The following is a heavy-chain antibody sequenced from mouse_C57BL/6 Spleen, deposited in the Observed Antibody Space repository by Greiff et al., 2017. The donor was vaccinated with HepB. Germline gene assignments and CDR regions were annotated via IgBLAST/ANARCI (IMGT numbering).Heavy chain of an antibody. CDR1: GFTFSDYG. CDR3: ARYRNYGSPWFAY. Sequence: DVMLVESGGGLVKPGGSLKLSCAASGFTFSDYGMHWVRQAPEKGLEWVAYISSGSSTIYYADTVKGRFTISRDNAKNTLFLQMTSLRSEDTAMYYCARYRNYGSPWFAYWGQGTLVTVSA. J-gene: IGHJ3*01. CDR2: ISSGSSTI. D-gene: IGHD1-1*01. V-gene: IGHV5-17*01.